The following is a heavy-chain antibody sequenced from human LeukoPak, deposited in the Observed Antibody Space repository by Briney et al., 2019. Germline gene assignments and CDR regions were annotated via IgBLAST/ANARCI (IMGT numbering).Heavy chain of an antibody. CDR2: INHSGST. Sequence: PSETLSLTCAVYGGSFSGYYWSWIRQPPGKGLEWIGEINHSGSTNYNPSLKSRVTISVDRSKNQFSLKLSSVTAADTAVYYCARVLMKDSYPFDYWGQGTLVTVSS. V-gene: IGHV4-34*01. CDR1: GGSFSGYY. J-gene: IGHJ4*02. D-gene: IGHD3-22*01. CDR3: ARVLMKDSYPFDY.